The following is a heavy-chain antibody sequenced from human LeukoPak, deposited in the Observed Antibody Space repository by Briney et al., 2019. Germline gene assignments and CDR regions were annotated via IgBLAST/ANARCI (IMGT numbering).Heavy chain of an antibody. D-gene: IGHD3-10*01. CDR3: ARESSRWFGENTFVY. CDR1: GGTFSSYA. V-gene: IGHV1-69*06. Sequence: GSSVKVSCKASGGTFSSYAISWVRQAPGQGLEWMGGIIPIFGTANYAQKFQGRVTITADKSTSTAYMELSSLRSEDRAVYYCARESSRWFGENTFVYWGQGTLVTVSS. J-gene: IGHJ4*02. CDR2: IIPIFGTA.